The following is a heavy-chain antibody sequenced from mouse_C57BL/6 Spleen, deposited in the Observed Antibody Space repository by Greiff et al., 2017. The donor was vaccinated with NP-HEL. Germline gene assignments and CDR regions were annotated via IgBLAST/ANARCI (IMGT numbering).Heavy chain of an antibody. V-gene: IGHV1-85*01. CDR2: IYPRDGST. D-gene: IGHD1-1*01. CDR1: GYTFTSYD. Sequence: QVQLQQSGPELVKPGASVKLSCKASGYTFTSYDINWVKQRPGQGLEWIGWIYPRDGSTKYNEKFKGKATLTVDTSSSTAYMELHSLTSEDAAVYFCARVGYGSSLAYWGQGTLVTVSA. CDR3: ARVGYGSSLAY. J-gene: IGHJ3*01.